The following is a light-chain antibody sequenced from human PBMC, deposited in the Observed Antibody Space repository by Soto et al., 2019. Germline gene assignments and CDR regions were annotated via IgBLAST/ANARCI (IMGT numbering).Light chain of an antibody. CDR2: GAS. CDR1: QSISSSF. CDR3: QQYDNSPIT. J-gene: IGKJ5*01. Sequence: ELVLTQSPGILSLSPGERASLSCGASQSISSSFLAWYQQKPGQAPRLLIYGASSRATGIPDRFSGTGSETDLTITISRLEPEDFEVYYGQQYDNSPITFGQGTRLEIK. V-gene: IGKV3-20*01.